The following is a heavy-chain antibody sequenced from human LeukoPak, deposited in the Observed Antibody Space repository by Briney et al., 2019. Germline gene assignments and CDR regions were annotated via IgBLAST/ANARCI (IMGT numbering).Heavy chain of an antibody. D-gene: IGHD3-22*01. V-gene: IGHV3-48*02. CDR3: ARDWPGDSSGYSPLDY. J-gene: IGHJ4*02. CDR1: GFSFSSYN. Sequence: GGSLRLSCAASGFSFSSYNMNWVRQALGKGREWVSYISSSSGIIHYADSVQGRFTISRDNAKNSLYLQMNSLRDEDTAVYYCARDWPGDSSGYSPLDYWGQGTLVTVSS. CDR2: ISSSSGII.